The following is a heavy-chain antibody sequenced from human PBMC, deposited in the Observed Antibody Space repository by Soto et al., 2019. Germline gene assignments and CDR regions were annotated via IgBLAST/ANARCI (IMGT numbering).Heavy chain of an antibody. CDR1: GFTFTSYW. V-gene: IGHV5-51*01. CDR3: AKHEGYCSTTTCSNFDY. Sequence: GESLKISCNGSGFTFTSYWIAWVRQMPGKGLEWMGIIYPGDSDSSYSPSFQGQVTISADKSINTAYLHWSSLKASDTAIYYCAKHEGYCSTTTCSNFDYWGQGTLVTVYS. CDR2: IYPGDSDS. J-gene: IGHJ4*02. D-gene: IGHD2-2*01.